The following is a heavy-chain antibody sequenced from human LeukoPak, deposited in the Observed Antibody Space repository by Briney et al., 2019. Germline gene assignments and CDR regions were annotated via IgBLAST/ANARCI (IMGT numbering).Heavy chain of an antibody. CDR3: ARDDTTMALDY. J-gene: IGHJ4*02. CDR1: GFTFRSYG. CDR2: ISYDGSSK. V-gene: IGHV3-30*03. D-gene: IGHD5-18*01. Sequence: GGSLRLSCAASGFTFRSYGMHWVRQAPGKGLEWVAIISYDGSSKNYADSVKGRFTISRDNSKDTLYLQMNSLRVEDTALYYCARDDTTMALDYWGQGTLVTVSS.